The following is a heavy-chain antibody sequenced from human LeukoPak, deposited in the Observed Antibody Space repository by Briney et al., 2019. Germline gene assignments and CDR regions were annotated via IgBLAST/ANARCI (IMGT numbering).Heavy chain of an antibody. J-gene: IGHJ4*02. Sequence: KAGESLKISCKGSGYSFTSYWIGWVRQMPGKGLEWMGMIYPGDFDTRYSPSFEGQVTFSADKSISTAYLQWSSLKASDTAMYYCSRLGYCTNGICYSLPYWGQGTLVIVSS. CDR3: SRLGYCTNGICYSLPY. CDR1: GYSFTSYW. D-gene: IGHD2-8*01. CDR2: IYPGDFDT. V-gene: IGHV5-51*01.